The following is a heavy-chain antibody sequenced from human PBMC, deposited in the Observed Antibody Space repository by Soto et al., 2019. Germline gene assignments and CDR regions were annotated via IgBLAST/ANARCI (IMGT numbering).Heavy chain of an antibody. V-gene: IGHV1-18*01. CDR2: ISGYNGNT. D-gene: IGHD3-16*02. CDR1: GYTFTNYG. J-gene: IGHJ4*02. Sequence: ASVKVSCKASGYTFTNYGISWVRQVPGQGLEWMGWISGYNGNTIYAQKVQGRVTMTTDTSTSTAYMFLKSLRYDDTAVYYCARDRRDYVWGSYCSYFDYWGQGTLVTVSS. CDR3: ARDRRDYVWGSYCSYFDY.